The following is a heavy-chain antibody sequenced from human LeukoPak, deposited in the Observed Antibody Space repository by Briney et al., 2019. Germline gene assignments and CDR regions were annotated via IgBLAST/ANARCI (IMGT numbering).Heavy chain of an antibody. V-gene: IGHV3-64D*06. J-gene: IGHJ4*02. CDR2: ISSNGGST. Sequence: SYAMXWVRQAPGXGLEYVSAISSNGGSTYYADSVKGRFTISRDNSKNTLYLQMSSLRAEDTAVYYCVKGASGWYRYYFDYWGQGTLVTVSS. CDR1: SYA. D-gene: IGHD6-19*01. CDR3: VKGASGWYRYYFDY.